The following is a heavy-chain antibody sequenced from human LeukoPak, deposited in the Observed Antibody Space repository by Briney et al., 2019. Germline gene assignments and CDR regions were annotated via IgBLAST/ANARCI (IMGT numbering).Heavy chain of an antibody. CDR3: ANEIRPNDY. Sequence: GGSLRLTCTASGFAFSNHAMSWVRQAPGKGLEWVSSISISGGTTYYADSVKGRFTISRENSKSTLYLQMNSLRADDTAVYYCANEIRPNDYWGQGTLVTVSS. CDR2: ISISGGTT. CDR1: GFAFSNHA. J-gene: IGHJ4*02. D-gene: IGHD4-17*01. V-gene: IGHV3-23*01.